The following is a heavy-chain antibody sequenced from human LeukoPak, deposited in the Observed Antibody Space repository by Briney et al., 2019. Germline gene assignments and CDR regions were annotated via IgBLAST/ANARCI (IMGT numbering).Heavy chain of an antibody. V-gene: IGHV1-69*13. CDR1: GGTYSSYA. D-gene: IGHD3-10*01. CDR2: IIPIFGTA. J-gene: IGHJ5*02. Sequence: GASVKVSCKASGGTYSSYAISWVRQAPGQGLEWMGGIIPIFGTANYAQKFQGRVTITAYESTSTAYMELSSLRSEDTAVYYCARSYYGEPLNWFDPWGQGTLVTVSS. CDR3: ARSYYGEPLNWFDP.